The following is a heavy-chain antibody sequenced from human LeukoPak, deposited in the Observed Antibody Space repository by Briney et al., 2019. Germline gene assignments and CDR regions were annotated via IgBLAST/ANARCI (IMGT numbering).Heavy chain of an antibody. CDR1: GFTFSSYS. D-gene: IGHD1-7*01. J-gene: IGHJ4*02. Sequence: PGGSLTLSCAASGFTFSSYSMNWVRQPPGKGLEWIGYIYYSGSTNYNPSLKSRVTISVDTSKNQFSLKLSSVTAADTAVYYCARNNWNSNPNFFFDYWGQGTLVTVSS. V-gene: IGHV4-59*08. CDR3: ARNNWNSNPNFFFDY. CDR2: IYYSGST.